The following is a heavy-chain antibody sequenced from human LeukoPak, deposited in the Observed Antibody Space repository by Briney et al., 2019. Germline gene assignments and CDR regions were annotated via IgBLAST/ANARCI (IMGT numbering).Heavy chain of an antibody. J-gene: IGHJ5*02. V-gene: IGHV1-24*01. Sequence: ASVKVSCKVSGSTLTELSMHWVRQAPGEGLEWMGGFDPEDGEAIYAQKFQGRVTMTEDTSTDTVYMELSSLRSEDTAVYYYATDFLGFDPWGQGTLVTVSS. D-gene: IGHD2/OR15-2a*01. CDR3: ATDFLGFDP. CDR2: FDPEDGEA. CDR1: GSTLTELS.